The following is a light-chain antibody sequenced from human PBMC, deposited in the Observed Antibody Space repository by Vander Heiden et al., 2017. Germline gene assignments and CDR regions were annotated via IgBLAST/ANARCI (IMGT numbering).Light chain of an antibody. CDR3: QQYNSYPYT. CDR1: QGISSW. Sequence: IHMTQSPSTLSASVGDRVTITCRASQGISSWLAWYQQKPGKAPKLLIYDASSWESGVPSRCSGSGSGTEFTLTISSLQPDDFATYYCQQYNSYPYTFGQGTKLEIK. V-gene: IGKV1-5*01. J-gene: IGKJ2*01. CDR2: DAS.